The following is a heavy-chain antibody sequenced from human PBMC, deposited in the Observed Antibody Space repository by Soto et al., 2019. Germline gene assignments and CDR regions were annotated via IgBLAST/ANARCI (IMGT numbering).Heavy chain of an antibody. CDR2: ISSSGSTI. V-gene: IGHV3-48*03. D-gene: IGHD5-18*01. Sequence: SLRLSCAASGFTFSSYEMNWVRQAPGKGLEWVSYISSSGSTIYYADSVKGRFTISRDNAKNSLYLQMNSLRAEDTAVYYCARGTWIQLEPWGQGTLVTVSS. CDR1: GFTFSSYE. CDR3: ARGTWIQLEP. J-gene: IGHJ5*02.